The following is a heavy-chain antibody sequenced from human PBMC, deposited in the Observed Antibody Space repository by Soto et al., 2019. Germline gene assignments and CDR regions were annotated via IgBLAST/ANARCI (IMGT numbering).Heavy chain of an antibody. CDR2: ISAYNGNI. CDR3: ARDLDGSGSYYTGY. V-gene: IGHV1-18*01. D-gene: IGHD3-10*01. Sequence: QVQLVQSGAEVKNPGTSVKVSCKASGYTFTSAGISWVRQAPGQGLEWMGWISAYNGNIKYAQNLQGRVTLTTDPSPITAYMELRSLTSDDTAVYYCARDLDGSGSYYTGYWGQGTLVAVSA. J-gene: IGHJ4*02. CDR1: GYTFTSAG.